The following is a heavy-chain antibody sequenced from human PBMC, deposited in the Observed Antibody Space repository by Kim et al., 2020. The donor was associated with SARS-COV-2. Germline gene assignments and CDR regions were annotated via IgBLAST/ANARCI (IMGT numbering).Heavy chain of an antibody. Sequence: KGRFTISRDDTKNTVYLTMSSLKTEDTAVYYCALSLVPGGTGAYYYGLDVWGQGTTVTVSS. J-gene: IGHJ6*02. V-gene: IGHV3-73*01. D-gene: IGHD7-27*01. CDR3: ALSLVPGGTGAYYYGLDV.